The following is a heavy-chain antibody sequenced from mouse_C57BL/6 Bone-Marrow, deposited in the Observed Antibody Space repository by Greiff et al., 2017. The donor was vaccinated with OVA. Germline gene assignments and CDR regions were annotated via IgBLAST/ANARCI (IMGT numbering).Heavy chain of an antibody. CDR3: TVLLWLRR. CDR2: IDPENGDT. J-gene: IGHJ2*01. CDR1: GFNIKDDY. V-gene: IGHV14-4*01. Sequence: EVKLVESGAELVRPGASVKLSCTASGFNIKDDYMHWVKQRPEQGLEWIGWIDPENGDTEYASKFQGKATITADTSSNTAYLQLSSLTSEDTAVYYCTVLLWLRRWGQGTTLTVSS. D-gene: IGHD2-2*01.